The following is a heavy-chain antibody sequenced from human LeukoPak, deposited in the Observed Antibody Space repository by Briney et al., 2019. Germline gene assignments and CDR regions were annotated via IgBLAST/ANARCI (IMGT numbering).Heavy chain of an antibody. CDR2: IYYSGST. Sequence: SETLSLTCTVSGGSISSSSYYWGWIRQPPGKGLEWIGSIYYSGSTYYSPSLKSRVTISVDTSKNQFSLKLSSVTAADTAVYYCARRGIRGIAAAGTNAFDIWGQGTMVTVSS. CDR1: GGSISSSSYY. J-gene: IGHJ3*02. D-gene: IGHD6-13*01. V-gene: IGHV4-39*01. CDR3: ARRGIRGIAAAGTNAFDI.